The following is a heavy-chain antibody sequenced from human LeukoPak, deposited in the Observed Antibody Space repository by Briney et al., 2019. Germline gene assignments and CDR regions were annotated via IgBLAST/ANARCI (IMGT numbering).Heavy chain of an antibody. Sequence: GGSLRLSCAASGFTFDDYAVHWVRQAPGKGLGWVSGISWNSGSIGYADSVKGRFTTSRDNAKNSLYLQMNSLRAEDTALYYCAKGSGIAAAGIYYWGQGTLVTVSS. D-gene: IGHD6-13*01. V-gene: IGHV3-9*01. J-gene: IGHJ4*02. CDR1: GFTFDDYA. CDR2: ISWNSGSI. CDR3: AKGSGIAAAGIYY.